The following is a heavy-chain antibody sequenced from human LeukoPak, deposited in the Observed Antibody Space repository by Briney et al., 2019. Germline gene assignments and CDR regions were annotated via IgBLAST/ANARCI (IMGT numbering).Heavy chain of an antibody. J-gene: IGHJ2*01. CDR2: IYPNSGGT. CDR1: GYTFNVYY. CDR3: ARENWYFDI. V-gene: IGHV1-2*02. Sequence: ASVKVSCKASGYTFNVYYIHWVRQAPGQGLEWMGWIYPNSGGTYYAQKFQGRVTMTRDTSISTVYMELSSLRSDDTAVYYCARENWYFDIWGRGTLVTVS.